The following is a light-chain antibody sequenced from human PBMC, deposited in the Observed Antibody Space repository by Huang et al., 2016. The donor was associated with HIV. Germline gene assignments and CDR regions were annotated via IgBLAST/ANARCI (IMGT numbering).Light chain of an antibody. CDR2: ATS. V-gene: IGKV3-15*01. J-gene: IGKJ4*01. CDR3: QQYESWPPLT. Sequence: EIVMTQSPDTLSVSPGERATLSCRASQSVRDKLAWYQQKPGQATRLLLYATSTRAAGVPARFSGSGSGTEFTLTISSLQSEDCGVYYCQQYESWPPLTFGGGTKVEIK. CDR1: QSVRDK.